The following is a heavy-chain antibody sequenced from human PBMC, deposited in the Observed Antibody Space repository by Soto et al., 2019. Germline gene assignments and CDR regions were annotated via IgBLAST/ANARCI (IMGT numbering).Heavy chain of an antibody. D-gene: IGHD6-19*01. CDR3: ARGPNSGWYYFDY. CDR2: ISSSSSYI. CDR1: GFTFSSYS. Sequence: GGSQRLSCAASGFTFSSYSMNWVRQAPGKGLEWVSSISSSSSYIYYADSVKGRFTISRDNAKNSLYLQMNSLRAEDTAVYYCARGPNSGWYYFDYWGQGNLVTVSS. V-gene: IGHV3-21*01. J-gene: IGHJ4*02.